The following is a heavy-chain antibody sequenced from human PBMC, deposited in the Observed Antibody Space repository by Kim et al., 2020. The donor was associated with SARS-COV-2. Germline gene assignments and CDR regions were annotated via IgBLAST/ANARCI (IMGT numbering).Heavy chain of an antibody. V-gene: IGHV1-46*01. CDR3: AILDCGGDCYSAY. Sequence: YAQKFQGRVTMTRDTSTSTVYMELSSLRSEDTAVYYCAILDCGGDCYSAYWGQGTLVTVSS. J-gene: IGHJ4*02. D-gene: IGHD2-21*02.